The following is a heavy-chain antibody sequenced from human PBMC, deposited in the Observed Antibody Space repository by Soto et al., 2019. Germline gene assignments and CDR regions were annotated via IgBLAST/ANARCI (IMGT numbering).Heavy chain of an antibody. CDR1: GFTFSSYG. J-gene: IGHJ6*02. CDR3: ARDEGLGVNYYYYGLDV. CDR2: IWYDGSNK. Sequence: GGSLRLSCAASGFTFSSYGMHWVRQAPGKGLEWVAVIWYDGSNKYYADSVKGRFTISRDNSKNTLYLQMNSLRAEDTAVYYCARDEGLGVNYYYYGLDVWGQGTTVTVSS. V-gene: IGHV3-33*01. D-gene: IGHD3-10*01.